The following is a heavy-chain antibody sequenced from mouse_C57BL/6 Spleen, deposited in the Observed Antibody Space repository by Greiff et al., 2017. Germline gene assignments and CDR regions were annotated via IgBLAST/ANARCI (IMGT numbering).Heavy chain of an antibody. V-gene: IGHV1-9*01. CDR3: ARGHCCGSSYGYVDV. J-gene: IGHJ1*03. CDR1: GYTFTGYW. Sequence: QVQLLQSGAELMKPGASVKLSCKATGYTFTGYWIEWVKQRPGHGLEWIGEILTGSGSTNYNEKFKGKATFTADTSSNTAYMQRRSVATQDSAIYYCARGHCCGSSYGYVDVWGTGTTVTVSS. D-gene: IGHD1-1*01. CDR2: ILTGSGST.